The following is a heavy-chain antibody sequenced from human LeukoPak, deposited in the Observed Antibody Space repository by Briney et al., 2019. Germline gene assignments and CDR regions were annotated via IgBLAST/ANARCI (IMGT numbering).Heavy chain of an antibody. CDR3: ARVRWLQPIFDY. CDR2: INHSGST. J-gene: IGHJ4*02. Sequence: SETLSLTCAVYGGSFSGYYWSWIRQPPGKGLEWIGEINHSGSTNYNPSLKSRVTISVDTSKNQFSLKLSSVTAVDTAVYYCARVRWLQPIFDYWGQGTLVTVSS. D-gene: IGHD5-24*01. CDR1: GGSFSGYY. V-gene: IGHV4-34*01.